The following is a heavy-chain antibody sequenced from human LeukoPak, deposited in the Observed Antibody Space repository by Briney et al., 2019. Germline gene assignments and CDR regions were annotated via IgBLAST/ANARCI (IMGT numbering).Heavy chain of an antibody. CDR1: GGSISSGSYY. V-gene: IGHV4-61*02. J-gene: IGHJ3*02. Sequence: SETLSLTCTVSGGSISSGSYYWSWIRQPAGKGLEWIGRIYTSGSTNYNPSLKSRVTISVDTSKNQFSLKLSSVTAADTAVYYCARNYHDILTGYYHLGAFDIWGQGTMVTVSS. D-gene: IGHD3-9*01. CDR3: ARNYHDILTGYYHLGAFDI. CDR2: IYTSGST.